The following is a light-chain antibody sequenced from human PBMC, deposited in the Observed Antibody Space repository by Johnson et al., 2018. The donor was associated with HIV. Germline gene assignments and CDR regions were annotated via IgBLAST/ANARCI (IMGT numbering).Light chain of an antibody. CDR3: GTWDSSLRAPYV. Sequence: QSVLTQSPSVSAPGQKVTISCSGSSSNIGRNYVSWYQQLPGTAPKLLIFENNKRPSGIPNRFSGSKSGTSATLGITGLQTGDEADYYCGTWDSSLRAPYVFGTGTKVTVL. J-gene: IGLJ1*01. CDR2: ENN. V-gene: IGLV1-51*02. CDR1: SSNIGRNY.